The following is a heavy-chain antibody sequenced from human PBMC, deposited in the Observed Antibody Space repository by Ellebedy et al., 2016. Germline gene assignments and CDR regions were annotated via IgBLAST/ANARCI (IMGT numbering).Heavy chain of an antibody. CDR2: ISSSGGAT. CDR3: ATLSGLSSGGVAF. V-gene: IGHV3-23*01. D-gene: IGHD2/OR15-2a*01. J-gene: IGHJ4*02. Sequence: GESLKIPCAASGFPFSIYAMSWVRQAPGKGLEWVSCISSSGGATYYKESVKGRFTISRDNSKNTLFLQVSSLRAEETAVYYCATLSGLSSGGVAFWGQGTLVTVSS. CDR1: GFPFSIYA.